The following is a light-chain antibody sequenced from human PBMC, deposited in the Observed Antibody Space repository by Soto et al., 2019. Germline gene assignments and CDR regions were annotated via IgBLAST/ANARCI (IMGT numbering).Light chain of an antibody. J-gene: IGKJ1*01. CDR2: KAS. CDR3: QQYNSYPWT. CDR1: QSMSSW. V-gene: IGKV1-5*03. Sequence: DNQMTQSPSSLSASVGDRVTITCRASQSMSSWLAWYQQKPGKAPELLIYKASNLQTGVPSRFSGSGSGTEFTLTINSLQPDDFATYYCQQYNSYPWTFGQGTKVEIK.